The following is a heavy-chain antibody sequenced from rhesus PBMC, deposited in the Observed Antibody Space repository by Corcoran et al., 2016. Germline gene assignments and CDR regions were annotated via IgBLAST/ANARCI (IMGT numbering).Heavy chain of an antibody. CDR1: GGSISGYYY. CDR2: IYGKTANT. CDR3: ARDHNTMFNYWYFDL. Sequence: QVQLHQWGEGLVKPSETLSLTCAVYGGSISGYYYWSWIRQPPGKGLEWIGYIYGKTANTNYNPSLKNRCTISKDTSNNQFSLKLNSVTAADTAVYYCARDHNTMFNYWYFDLWGPGTPITISS. V-gene: IGHV4-73*01. J-gene: IGHJ2*01. D-gene: IGHD3-3*01.